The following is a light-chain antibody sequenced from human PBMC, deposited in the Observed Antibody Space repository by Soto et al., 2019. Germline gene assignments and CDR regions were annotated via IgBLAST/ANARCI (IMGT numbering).Light chain of an antibody. CDR1: SSDVENYKL. V-gene: IGLV2-23*02. CDR3: CSTVRGYV. Sequence: QSALNQPASVSGSPGQSVTISCTATSSDVENYKLVSWYQQHPGKAPKLIIYEVSKRPSGVSNRFSGSKSANRASLIISGLQPEDEDDYYWCSTVRGYVFGAGTKLTVL. J-gene: IGLJ1*01. CDR2: EVS.